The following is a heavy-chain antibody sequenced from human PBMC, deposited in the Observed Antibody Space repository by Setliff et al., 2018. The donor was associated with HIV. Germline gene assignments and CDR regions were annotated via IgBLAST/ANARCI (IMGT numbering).Heavy chain of an antibody. CDR1: GFTFSTYA. Sequence: PGGSLRLSCAASGFTFSTYAMHWVRQAPGKGREWVTFIRYDGSNQYYADSVMGRFTISRDNSKNTLYLQMKSLRVEDTAIYYCTKGVQRLRPYYFDSWGQGILVTVSS. V-gene: IGHV3-30*02. D-gene: IGHD4-17*01. J-gene: IGHJ4*02. CDR2: IRYDGSNQ. CDR3: TKGVQRLRPYYFDS.